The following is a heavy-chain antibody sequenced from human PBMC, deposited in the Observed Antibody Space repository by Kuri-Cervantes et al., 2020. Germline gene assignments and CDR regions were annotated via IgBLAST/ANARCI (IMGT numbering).Heavy chain of an antibody. CDR3: AKVGSGYYRFDY. CDR1: GFTFSSYA. D-gene: IGHD3-3*01. Sequence: GESPKIPCAASGFTFSSYAMSWVRQAPGKGLEWVSAISGSGGSTYYADSVKGRFTISRDNSKNTLYLQMNSLRAEDTAVYYCAKVGSGYYRFDYWGQGTLVTVSS. V-gene: IGHV3-23*01. J-gene: IGHJ4*02. CDR2: ISGSGGST.